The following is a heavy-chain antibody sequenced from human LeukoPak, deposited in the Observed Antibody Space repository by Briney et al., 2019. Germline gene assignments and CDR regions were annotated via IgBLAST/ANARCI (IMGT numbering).Heavy chain of an antibody. CDR1: GVTFSSYA. CDR2: IIPIFGTA. Sequence: SVKVSCKASGVTFSSYAISWVRQAPGQGLEWMGGIIPIFGTANYAQKFQGSVTITTDESTSTAYMELSSLRSEDTAVYYCAREDYDVLTGYPHWGQGTLVTVSS. V-gene: IGHV1-69*05. CDR3: AREDYDVLTGYPH. J-gene: IGHJ4*02. D-gene: IGHD3-9*01.